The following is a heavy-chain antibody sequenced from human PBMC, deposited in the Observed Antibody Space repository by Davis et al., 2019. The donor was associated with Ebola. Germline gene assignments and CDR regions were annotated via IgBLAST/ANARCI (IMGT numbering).Heavy chain of an antibody. D-gene: IGHD1-26*01. CDR1: GFVFSSYV. CDR3: AKDTTNIWFDI. J-gene: IGHJ3*02. Sequence: GESLKISCAASGFVFSSYVMSWVRRAPGKRLEWVSTLGTSADTYYADSVKGRFTISRDNSKNTLYLQMNGLRVEDTAIYYCAKDTTNIWFDIWGQGTMVTVSS. CDR2: LGTSADT. V-gene: IGHV3-23*01.